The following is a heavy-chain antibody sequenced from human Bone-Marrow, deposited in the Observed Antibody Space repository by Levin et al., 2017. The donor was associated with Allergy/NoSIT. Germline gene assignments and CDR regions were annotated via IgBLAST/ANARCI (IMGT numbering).Heavy chain of an antibody. D-gene: IGHD2-15*01. Sequence: SQTLSLTCAVYGGSFTNYYWHWIRQPPGKGLQWIGEINDRGSTDYNPSLRSRVTISLDTSKKQFALKMNYVTAADTAVYYCARGYCSGGGCYRRFDYWGRGTLVSVSS. V-gene: IGHV4-34*01. CDR1: GGSFTNYY. J-gene: IGHJ4*02. CDR3: ARGYCSGGGCYRRFDY. CDR2: INDRGST.